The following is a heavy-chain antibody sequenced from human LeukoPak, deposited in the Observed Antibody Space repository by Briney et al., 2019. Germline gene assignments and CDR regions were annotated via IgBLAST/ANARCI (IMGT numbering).Heavy chain of an antibody. CDR1: GFTFSSYA. J-gene: IGHJ4*02. CDR2: ISGSGGST. D-gene: IGHD1-26*01. Sequence: GGSLRLSCAASGFTFSSYAMSWVRQAPGKGLEWVSAISGSGGSTYYADSVKGRFTISRDNAKNTVYLQVNSLRAEDTAVFYCTRGGSGTYGEFDYWGQGTLVTVSS. V-gene: IGHV3-23*01. CDR3: TRGGSGTYGEFDY.